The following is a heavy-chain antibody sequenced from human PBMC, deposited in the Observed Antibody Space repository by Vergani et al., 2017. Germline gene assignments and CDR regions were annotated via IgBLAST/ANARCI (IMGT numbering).Heavy chain of an antibody. J-gene: IGHJ5*02. CDR3: ARHSAVEWLVKLGWIDP. Sequence: QLQLQESGPGLVKPSATLSLTCSVSGASIRSSNYYWGWIRQPPGKGLEWIASIYYSGSTYYNPSLKRRVTISVYTSKNHLSLKLSSVTAADTAVYFCARHSAVEWLVKLGWIDPWGQGILVTVSS. V-gene: IGHV4-39*01. CDR2: IYYSGST. D-gene: IGHD6-19*01. CDR1: GASIRSSNYY.